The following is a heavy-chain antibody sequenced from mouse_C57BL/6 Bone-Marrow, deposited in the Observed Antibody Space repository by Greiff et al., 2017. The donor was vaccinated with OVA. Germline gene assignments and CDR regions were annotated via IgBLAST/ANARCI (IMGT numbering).Heavy chain of an antibody. CDR1: GFPITSGYY. V-gene: IGHV12-3*01. J-gene: IGHJ3*01. CDR2: ITHSGET. D-gene: IGHD1-1*01. CDR3: AGDTEDGSGAY. Sequence: VQLQESGPGLVKPSQSLFLTCSITGFPITSGYYWIWIRQSPGKPLEWMGYITHSGETFYNPSLQSPISITRETSKNQFFLQLNSVTTEDTAMYYCAGDTEDGSGAYWGQGTLVTVSA.